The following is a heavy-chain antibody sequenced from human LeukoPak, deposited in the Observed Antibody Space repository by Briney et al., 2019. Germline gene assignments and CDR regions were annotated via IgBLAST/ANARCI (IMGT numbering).Heavy chain of an antibody. CDR1: GYTFTGSY. Sequence: ASVKVSCKASGYTFTGSYMHWVRQAPGEGLERMGWINPKSGGTGYAQKFHGRVTVTRDTSISTAYMELTSLRSDDTAVYYCAREEMDSNSFDYWGQGTLVTVSS. CDR2: INPKSGGT. D-gene: IGHD2-8*01. CDR3: AREEMDSNSFDY. J-gene: IGHJ4*02. V-gene: IGHV1-2*02.